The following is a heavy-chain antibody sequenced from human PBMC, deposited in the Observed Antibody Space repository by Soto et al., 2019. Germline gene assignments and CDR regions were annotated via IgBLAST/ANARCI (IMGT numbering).Heavy chain of an antibody. CDR1: GGSISSGGYY. J-gene: IGHJ4*02. CDR3: ARVRGGGPFDD. D-gene: IGHD1-26*01. Sequence: QVQLQESGPGLVKPSQTLSLTCTVSGGSISSGGYYWSWIRQHPGKGLEWLGYIYYSGSPYYNPSLKRRVTISVDTSKTQLSLKLSSVTAADTAVYYCARVRGGGPFDDWGQGTLVTVSS. CDR2: IYYSGSP. V-gene: IGHV4-31*03.